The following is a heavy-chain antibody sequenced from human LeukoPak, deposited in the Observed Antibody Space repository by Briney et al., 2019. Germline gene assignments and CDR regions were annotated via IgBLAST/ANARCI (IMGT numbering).Heavy chain of an antibody. Sequence: GGCVRLSCAASGFTVSSNYISWVRQAAGKGVAWVAAIYSGGSTYYPDSVKGRLTISRDNSKNTLYLQMNSMRAEDTAVYYCARGLYGGNSGGTYYYYMDVGGKGTTVTVSS. CDR3: ARGLYGGNSGGTYYYYMDV. J-gene: IGHJ6*03. CDR2: IYSGGST. CDR1: GFTVSSNY. V-gene: IGHV3-53*01. D-gene: IGHD4-23*01.